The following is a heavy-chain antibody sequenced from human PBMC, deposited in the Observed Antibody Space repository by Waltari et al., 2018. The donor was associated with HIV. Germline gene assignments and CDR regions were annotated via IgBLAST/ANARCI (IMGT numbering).Heavy chain of an antibody. CDR1: GYHFDGYG. Sequence: VQLVQSGAEVKKPGDSVKVSCKASGYHFDGYGISWVRQAPGQGLEWMGWINCYNGDTNFAQNFQGRVTMTTDKSTATAYMDLRSLRSDDTAVYYCARDRSNSDYWGQGTLVTVSS. D-gene: IGHD1-26*01. CDR2: INCYNGDT. V-gene: IGHV1-18*01. J-gene: IGHJ4*02. CDR3: ARDRSNSDY.